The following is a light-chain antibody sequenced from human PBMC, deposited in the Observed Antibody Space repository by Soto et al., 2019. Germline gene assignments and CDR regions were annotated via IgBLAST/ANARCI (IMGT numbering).Light chain of an antibody. V-gene: IGLV2-14*01. CDR2: DVS. CDR3: TSYTSSSTPYV. J-gene: IGLJ1*01. Sequence: QSALTQPASVSGSPGQSITISSAGTSSDVGGYTYVSWYQQHPGKAPKLMIYDVSNRPSGVSNRFSGSKSGNTASLTISGLQAEDEADYYCTSYTSSSTPYVFGGGTKLTVL. CDR1: SSDVGGYTY.